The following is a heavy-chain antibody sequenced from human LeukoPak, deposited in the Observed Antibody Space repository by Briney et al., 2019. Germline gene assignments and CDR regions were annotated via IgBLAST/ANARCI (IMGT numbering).Heavy chain of an antibody. V-gene: IGHV4-59*01. Sequence: PSETLCLTCTVSGGSISSYYYWSWIRQPPWKGLEWIGYIYYSGSTNYNPSLKSRVTISVETSKNQFSLKLSSVTAADTAVYYCARERAAAGNFDYWGQGTLVTVSS. J-gene: IGHJ4*02. CDR3: ARERAAAGNFDY. CDR1: GGSISSYYY. D-gene: IGHD6-13*01. CDR2: IYYSGST.